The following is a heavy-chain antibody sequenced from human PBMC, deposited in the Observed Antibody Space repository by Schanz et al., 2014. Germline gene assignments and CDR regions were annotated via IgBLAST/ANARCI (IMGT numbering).Heavy chain of an antibody. V-gene: IGHV3-23*01. CDR2: MNESHSTI. D-gene: IGHD5-12*01. Sequence: EVQLLESGGGLVEPGGSLRLSCAASGFSFSSYAMGWVRQARGKGLEWVSAMNESHSTIYYADSVRGRFTISRDNAKNTLFLQMNSLRAEDTAVYYYARKVVATIGGYYDNWGQGTLVIVSS. J-gene: IGHJ4*02. CDR1: GFSFSSYA. CDR3: ARKVVATIGGYYDN.